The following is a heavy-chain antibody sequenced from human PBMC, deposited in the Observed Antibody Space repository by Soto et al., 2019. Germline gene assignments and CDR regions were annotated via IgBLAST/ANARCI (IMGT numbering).Heavy chain of an antibody. CDR1: GFTFSSYA. J-gene: IGHJ3*02. Sequence: GGSLRLSCAASGFTFSSYAMSWVRQAPGKGLEWVAAISGSGGSTYYADSVKGRFTISRDNSKNTLYLQMNSLRAEDTAVYYCAKDYGATGGAFDIWGQGTMVTVSS. CDR3: AKDYGATGGAFDI. D-gene: IGHD7-27*01. CDR2: ISGSGGST. V-gene: IGHV3-23*01.